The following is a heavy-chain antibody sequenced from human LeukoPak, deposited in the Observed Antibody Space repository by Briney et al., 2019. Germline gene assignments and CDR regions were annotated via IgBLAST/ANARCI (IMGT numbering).Heavy chain of an antibody. Sequence: SETLSLTCTVSGVSISSYYWSWIRQPPGKGLEWIGYIYYSGSTNYNPSLKSPLTISVDTSKNQFSLKLSSVTAADTAVYYCARGPGTYTMWWFDPWGQGTLVTVSS. CDR2: IYYSGST. J-gene: IGHJ5*02. CDR1: GVSISSYY. V-gene: IGHV4-59*01. D-gene: IGHD3-10*02. CDR3: ARGPGTYTMWWFDP.